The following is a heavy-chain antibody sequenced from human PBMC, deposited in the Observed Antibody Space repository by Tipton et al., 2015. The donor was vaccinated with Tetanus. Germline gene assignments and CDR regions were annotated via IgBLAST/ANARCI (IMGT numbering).Heavy chain of an antibody. CDR1: GGSISNSNFY. Sequence: TLSLTCTVSGGSISNSNFYWSWIRQPPGKGLEWLGYISHSGTTNYNPSLMSRVTLSLDTARGQFSLKLTSVTAADAAVYFCARDRRDFAYDSRGFYSPLYYFDNWGQGLRVTVSS. J-gene: IGHJ4*02. D-gene: IGHD3-22*01. CDR3: ARDRRDFAYDSRGFYSPLYYFDN. V-gene: IGHV4-30-4*01. CDR2: ISHSGTT.